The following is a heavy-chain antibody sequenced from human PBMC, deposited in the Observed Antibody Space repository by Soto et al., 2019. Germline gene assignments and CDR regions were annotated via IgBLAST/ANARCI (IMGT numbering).Heavy chain of an antibody. Sequence: ASETLSLTCAVSGGSISSDGYSWSWIRQPPGKGLEWIGFIYHSGSTYYNPSLKSRVTISVDRSKNQFSLKLSSVTAADTAVYYCARATYYYGSNWFGPWGQGTLVTVSS. CDR2: IYHSGST. D-gene: IGHD3-10*01. CDR3: ARATYYYGSNWFGP. V-gene: IGHV4-30-2*01. J-gene: IGHJ5*02. CDR1: GGSISSDGYS.